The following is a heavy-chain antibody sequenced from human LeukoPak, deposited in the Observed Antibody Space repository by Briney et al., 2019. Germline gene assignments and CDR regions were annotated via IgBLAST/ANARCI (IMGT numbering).Heavy chain of an antibody. J-gene: IGHJ5*02. V-gene: IGHV1-69*01. Sequence: SVKVSCKASGGTFSSYAISWVRRAPGQGLEWMGGIIPIFGTANYAQKFQGRVTITADESTSTAYMELSSLRSGDTAVYYCARPLYCSNGICENWFDPWGQGTLVTVSS. CDR1: GGTFSSYA. CDR2: IIPIFGTA. D-gene: IGHD2-8*01. CDR3: ARPLYCSNGICENWFDP.